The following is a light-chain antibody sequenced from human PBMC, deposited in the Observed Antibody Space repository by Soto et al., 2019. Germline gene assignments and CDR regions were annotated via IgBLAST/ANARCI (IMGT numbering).Light chain of an antibody. CDR2: GAT. CDR3: LQDYNYPRT. Sequence: ALQMTQSPSSMSASVGDRVTITCRASQEIRPELGWYQQKPGKAPKLLIYGATTLQSGVPSRLSGSGSGTDFTLTLSGLQPEDFATYFCLQDYNYPRTFGQGTKVEVK. V-gene: IGKV1-6*01. CDR1: QEIRPE. J-gene: IGKJ1*01.